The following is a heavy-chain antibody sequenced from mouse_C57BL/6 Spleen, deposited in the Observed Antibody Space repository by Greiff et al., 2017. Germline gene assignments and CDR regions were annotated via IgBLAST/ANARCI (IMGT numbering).Heavy chain of an antibody. J-gene: IGHJ1*03. CDR2: IDPSDSET. Sequence: QVQLQQPGAELVRPGSSVKLSCKASGYTFTSYWMHWVKQRPIQGLEWIGNIDPSDSETHYNQKFKDKATLTVDKSSSTAYMQLSSLTSEDSAVXFCARGNYYGSSYWYFDVWGTGTTVTVSS. CDR3: ARGNYYGSSYWYFDV. D-gene: IGHD1-1*01. V-gene: IGHV1-52*01. CDR1: GYTFTSYW.